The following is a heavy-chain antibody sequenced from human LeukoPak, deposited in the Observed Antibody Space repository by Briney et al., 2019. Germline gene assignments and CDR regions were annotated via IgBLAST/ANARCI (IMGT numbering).Heavy chain of an antibody. CDR1: GFTFSSYA. CDR2: ISYDGSNK. CDR3: ARAGYSYVFDY. V-gene: IGHV3-30-3*01. Sequence: GGSLRLSCAASGFTFSSYAMHWVRQAPGKGLEWVAVISYDGSNKYYADSVKGRFTISRDNSKNTLYLQMNSLRAEDTAVYYCARAGYSYVFDYWGQGTLVTVSS. D-gene: IGHD5-18*01. J-gene: IGHJ4*02.